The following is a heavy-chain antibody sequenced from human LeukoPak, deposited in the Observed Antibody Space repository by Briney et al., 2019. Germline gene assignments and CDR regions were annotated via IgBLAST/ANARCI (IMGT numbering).Heavy chain of an antibody. CDR2: VNHFGRT. J-gene: IGHJ4*02. CDR3: ARSYRAHQAFYSSHFFDY. D-gene: IGHD3-3*02. V-gene: IGHV4-34*01. CDR1: GGSFSGYY. Sequence: SETLSLTCALYGGSFSGYYWNWIRQPLGQGLEWIGEVNHFGRTKYNPSLKSRVTISGDTSKNQFSLKINSLTAADTAVYYCARSYRAHQAFYSSHFFDYWGQGTLVSVSS.